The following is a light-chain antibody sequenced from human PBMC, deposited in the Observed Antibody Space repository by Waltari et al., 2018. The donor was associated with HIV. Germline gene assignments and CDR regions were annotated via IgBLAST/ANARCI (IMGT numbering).Light chain of an antibody. CDR3: MQALQNPLT. V-gene: IGKV2-28*01. CDR1: QSLHENDGYNY. J-gene: IGKJ4*01. CDR2: LGS. Sequence: GEPASISCRSSQSLHENDGYNYLNWYVQRPGQSPQLLIYLGSNRPSGVSEKFSGSGLGSEFTLKISRVEAEDVGVYYCMQALQNPLTFGGGTKVEI.